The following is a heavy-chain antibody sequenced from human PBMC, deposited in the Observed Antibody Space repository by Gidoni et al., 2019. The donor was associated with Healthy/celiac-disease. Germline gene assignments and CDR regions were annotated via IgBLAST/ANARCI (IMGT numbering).Heavy chain of an antibody. CDR1: GYTFTSYY. CDR3: ARDRLAGGAFDI. CDR2: INPSGGST. Sequence: QVQLVQSGAEVQKPGASVTVSCKASGYTFTSYYMHWVRQAPGQGLEWMGIINPSGGSTSYAQKFQGRVTMTRDTSTSTVYRELSSLRSEGTAVYYCARDRLAGGAFDIWGQGTMVTVSS. V-gene: IGHV1-46*01. J-gene: IGHJ3*02.